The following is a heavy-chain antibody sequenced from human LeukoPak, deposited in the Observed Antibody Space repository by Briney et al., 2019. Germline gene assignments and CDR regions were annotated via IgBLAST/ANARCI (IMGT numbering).Heavy chain of an antibody. Sequence: SETLSLTCNVSGGSISSSSYYWGWIRQPPGKGLEWIGSMYYSGSSYYNPSLKSRVTISVDTSKNQFSLKLSSVTAADTAVYYCARAHSGYDPDYWGQGTLVTVSS. CDR1: GGSISSSSYY. V-gene: IGHV4-39*07. CDR2: MYYSGSS. D-gene: IGHD5-12*01. J-gene: IGHJ4*02. CDR3: ARAHSGYDPDY.